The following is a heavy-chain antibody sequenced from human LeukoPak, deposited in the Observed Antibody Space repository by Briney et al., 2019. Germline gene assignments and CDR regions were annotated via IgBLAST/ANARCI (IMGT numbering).Heavy chain of an antibody. CDR2: MNPNSGNT. CDR1: GYTFTSYD. V-gene: IGHV1-8*01. Sequence: GASVKVSCKASGYTFTSYDINWVRQATGQGLEWMGWMNPNSGNTGYAQKFQGRVTMTRNTSISTAYMELSSLRSEDTAVYYCARADDSSGYYYYGMDVWGQGTTVTVSS. CDR3: ARADDSSGYYYYGMDV. D-gene: IGHD3-22*01. J-gene: IGHJ6*02.